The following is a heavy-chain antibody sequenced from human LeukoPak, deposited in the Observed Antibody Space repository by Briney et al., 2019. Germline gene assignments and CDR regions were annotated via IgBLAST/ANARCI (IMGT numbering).Heavy chain of an antibody. CDR2: IKQDGSKK. CDR3: ARGYCSGGVCYSIYFDQ. CDR1: GFSISTYW. D-gene: IGHD2-15*01. J-gene: IGHJ4*02. Sequence: GGSLRLSCAASGFSISTYWMSWVRQAPGKGLEWVANIKQDGSKKYYVDSVKGRFTMSRDNAKNSLYLQMNSLRAEDTALYYCARGYCSGGVCYSIYFDQWGQGTLVTVPP. V-gene: IGHV3-7*01.